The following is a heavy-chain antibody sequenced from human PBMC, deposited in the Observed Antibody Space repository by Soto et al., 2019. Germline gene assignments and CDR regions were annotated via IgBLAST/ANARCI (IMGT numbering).Heavy chain of an antibody. CDR3: TRHLRARGIVHDVFDI. D-gene: IGHD2-8*01. J-gene: IGHJ3*02. V-gene: IGHV3-11*06. CDR1: GFSFSDYY. Sequence: QVRLVESGGGLVKPGGSVRLSCAASGFSFSDYYMTWIRQAPGKGLEWVSRISNSGEDTNYADSVQGQFTISRDNGENSLYLQMTSLRAEDTAVYYCTRHLRARGIVHDVFDIWGQGTMVTVSS. CDR2: ISNSGEDT.